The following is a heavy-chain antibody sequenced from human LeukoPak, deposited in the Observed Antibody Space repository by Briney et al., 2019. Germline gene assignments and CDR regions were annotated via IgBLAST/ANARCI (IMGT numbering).Heavy chain of an antibody. CDR2: IYYSGST. J-gene: IGHJ5*02. Sequence: SETLSLTCTVSGGSISSSNYYWGWIRQPPGKGLEWIGSIYYSGSTYYNPSLTSRVTISVDTSKHQFSLKLTSVTAADTAVYYCARERSGAVAGTFDPWGQGTLVTVSS. CDR1: GGSISSSNYY. V-gene: IGHV4-39*07. D-gene: IGHD6-13*01. CDR3: ARERSGAVAGTFDP.